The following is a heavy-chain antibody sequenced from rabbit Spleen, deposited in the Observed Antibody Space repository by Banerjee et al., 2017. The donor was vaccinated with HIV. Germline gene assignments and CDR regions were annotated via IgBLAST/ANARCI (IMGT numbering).Heavy chain of an antibody. CDR2: IYIGSTTT. V-gene: IGHV1S45*01. Sequence: QEQLEESGGGLVKPEGSLTLTCKASGFDLNNNYVMRWVRQAPGKGLEWIGTIYIGSTTTYYATWAKGRFTLSKTSSTTVTLQVTSLTAANTATYFCARGSAAMTMVITGYYLSLWGQGTLVTVS. CDR1: GFDLNNNYV. D-gene: IGHD2-1*01. J-gene: IGHJ3*01. CDR3: ARGSAAMTMVITGYYLSL.